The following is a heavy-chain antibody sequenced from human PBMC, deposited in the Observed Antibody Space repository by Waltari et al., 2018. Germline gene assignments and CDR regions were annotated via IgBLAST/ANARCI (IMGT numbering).Heavy chain of an antibody. D-gene: IGHD6-13*01. J-gene: IGHJ4*02. Sequence: EVHLVESGGGLVHPGDSVRFSCAASGVIVSNNYMSWVRQPPGKGLEWVSVIYRGGETYYADSVKGRFTISRDNSKNTLDLQMNNVRAEDTAVYYCTSDHGLSWPLDWGQGTMVTVSS. CDR1: GVIVSNNY. V-gene: IGHV3-53*01. CDR2: IYRGGET. CDR3: TSDHGLSWPLD.